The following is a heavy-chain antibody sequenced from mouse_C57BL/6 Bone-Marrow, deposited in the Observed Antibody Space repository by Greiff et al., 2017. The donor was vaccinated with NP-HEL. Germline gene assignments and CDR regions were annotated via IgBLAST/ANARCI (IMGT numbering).Heavy chain of an antibody. J-gene: IGHJ4*01. D-gene: IGHD2-1*01. CDR2: IWRGGST. CDR1: GFSLTSYG. Sequence: QVQLQQSGPGLVQPSQSLSITCTVSGFSLTSYGVHWVRQSPGKGLEWLGVIWRGGSTDYNAAFISGLSITKDNSTSQVFFKMNSLQADDTAIYYCAKNRVIYPPYYYAMDYWGQGTSVTVSS. CDR3: AKNRVIYPPYYYAMDY. V-gene: IGHV2-5*01.